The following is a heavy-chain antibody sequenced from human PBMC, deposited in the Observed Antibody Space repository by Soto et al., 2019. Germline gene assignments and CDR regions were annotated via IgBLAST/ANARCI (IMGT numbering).Heavy chain of an antibody. J-gene: IGHJ6*02. CDR3: AKNGQPPYYYYGLDV. D-gene: IGHD2-8*01. Sequence: GHLVQSEAEVKKSGASVKVSCKASGYTFTRYGISWVRQAPGQGLEWMGWISGYNGDTNYAKKFQGRVSMTIDTSTTTAYMELRSLTSDDTAVYYCAKNGQPPYYYYGLDVWGQGTKVTVSS. CDR1: GYTFTRYG. CDR2: ISGYNGDT. V-gene: IGHV1-18*01.